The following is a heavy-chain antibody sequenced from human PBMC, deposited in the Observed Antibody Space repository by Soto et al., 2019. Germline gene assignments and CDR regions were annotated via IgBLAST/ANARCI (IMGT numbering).Heavy chain of an antibody. Sequence: EVQLVESGGGLIQPGGSLRLSCAVSGFTVSNNYMSWVRQAPGKGLEGVSVIYSGGYTAYGDSVKGRFTISRDNSKNTPFLQKKTPGPRNPPVFYWAPHPGGGGYWGQGTLVTVSS. CDR3: APHPGGGGY. J-gene: IGHJ4*02. CDR1: GFTVSNNY. D-gene: IGHD3-10*01. CDR2: IYSGGYT. V-gene: IGHV3-53*01.